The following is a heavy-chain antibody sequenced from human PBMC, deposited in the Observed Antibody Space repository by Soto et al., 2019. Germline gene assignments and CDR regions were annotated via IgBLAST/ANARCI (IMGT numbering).Heavy chain of an antibody. CDR1: GGSISNYY. V-gene: IGHV4-59*01. CDR2: IYYSGSI. Sequence: PSETLSLTCTVSGGSISNYYWSRIRQPPGKGLEWIGYIYYSGSINYNPSLKSRVTISEDTSKNQFSLKMSSVTAADTAVYYCAREIAVAGTPYFDYWGQGTLVTGSS. D-gene: IGHD6-19*01. CDR3: AREIAVAGTPYFDY. J-gene: IGHJ4*02.